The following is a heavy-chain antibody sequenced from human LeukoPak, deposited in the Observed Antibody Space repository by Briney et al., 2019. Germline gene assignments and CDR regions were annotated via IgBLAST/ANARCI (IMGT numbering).Heavy chain of an antibody. CDR3: ARTPSGYNWFDP. J-gene: IGHJ5*02. D-gene: IGHD3-10*01. CDR1: GYTFTSYG. V-gene: IGHV1-18*01. Sequence: ASVKVSCKASGYTFTSYGISWVRQAPGQGLEWMGRISAYNGNTNYAQKLQGRVTMTTDTSTSTAYVELRSLRSDDTAVYYCARTPSGYNWFDPWGQGTLVTVSS. CDR2: ISAYNGNT.